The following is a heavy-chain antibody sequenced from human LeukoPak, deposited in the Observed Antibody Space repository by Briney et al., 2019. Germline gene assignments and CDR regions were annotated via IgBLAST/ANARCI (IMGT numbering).Heavy chain of an antibody. CDR2: IRSKANSYAT. V-gene: IGHV3-73*01. CDR1: GFTFSGSA. D-gene: IGHD3-22*01. Sequence: PGGSLRLSCAASGFTFSGSAMHWVRQASGKGLEWVGRIRSKANSYATAYAASVKGRFTISRDDSKNTAYLQMNSLKTEDTAVYYCTRHYYDSSGYYHFDYWGQGTLVTVSS. CDR3: TRHYYDSSGYYHFDY. J-gene: IGHJ4*02.